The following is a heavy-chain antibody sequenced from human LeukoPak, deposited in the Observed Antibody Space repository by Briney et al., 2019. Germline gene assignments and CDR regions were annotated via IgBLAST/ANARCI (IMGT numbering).Heavy chain of an antibody. CDR2: INQAGGVK. D-gene: IGHD6-19*01. V-gene: IGHV3-7*01. J-gene: IGHJ5*02. Sequence: GGSLRLSCAASGFSFSNFWMSWVRQAPGKGLDWVANINQAGGVKHYVYSVKGRFTISRDNAKNSLYLQMTSLRADDTAVYYCATSDDAVGTSWGQGTLVTVSS. CDR3: ATSDDAVGTS. CDR1: GFSFSNFW.